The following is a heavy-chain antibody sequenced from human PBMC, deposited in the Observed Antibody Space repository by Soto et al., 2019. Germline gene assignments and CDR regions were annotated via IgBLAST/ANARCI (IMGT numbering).Heavy chain of an antibody. Sequence: PGGSLRLSWAASGFTFSSYAMSWVRQAPGKGLEWVPAISGSGGSTYYADSVKGRFTISRDNSKNTLYLQMNSLRAEDTAVYYCAKCLGYCSTPRCSVYSCQGLLVTLSS. D-gene: IGHD2-2*01. CDR1: GFTFSSYA. CDR3: AKCLGYCSTPRCSVY. CDR2: ISGSGGST. J-gene: IGHJ4*02. V-gene: IGHV3-23*01.